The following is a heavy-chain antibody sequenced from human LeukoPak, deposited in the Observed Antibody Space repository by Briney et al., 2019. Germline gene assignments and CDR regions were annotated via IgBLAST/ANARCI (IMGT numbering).Heavy chain of an antibody. CDR3: ARHVSDGSGSYYNPTFDY. CDR2: INHSGST. Sequence: SETLSLTCAVYGGSFSGYYWSWIRQPPGKGLEWIGEINHSGSTNYNPSLKSRVTISVDTSKNQFSLKLSSVTAADTAVYYCARHVSDGSGSYYNPTFDYWGQGTLVTVSS. J-gene: IGHJ4*02. V-gene: IGHV4-34*01. D-gene: IGHD3-10*01. CDR1: GGSFSGYY.